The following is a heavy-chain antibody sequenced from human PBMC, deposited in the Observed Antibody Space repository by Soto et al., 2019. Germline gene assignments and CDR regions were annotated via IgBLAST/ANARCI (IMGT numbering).Heavy chain of an antibody. CDR2: MNPNSGET. CDR3: ARVAVAARPRWYNWFDP. D-gene: IGHD2-15*01. Sequence: QEQLVQSGAEVKKPGASVKVSCMTSGYTFTDYDINWVRQATGQGLEWIGWMNPNSGETGYAQKFQGRVTMTRSLSISTAYLELSSLTSDDTAIYFCARVAVAARPRWYNWFDPWGQGTLVTVSS. V-gene: IGHV1-8*01. CDR1: GYTFTDYD. J-gene: IGHJ5*02.